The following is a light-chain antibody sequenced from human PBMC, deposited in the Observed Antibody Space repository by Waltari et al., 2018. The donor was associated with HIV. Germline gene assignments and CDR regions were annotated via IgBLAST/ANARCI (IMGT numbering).Light chain of an antibody. Sequence: EIVLTQSTGTLSLSPGEKATLSCRASQSVTSTYIAWYHQKPGQAPRLLIYGASSRATGIPDRFRGSGSGTNFTLTIRRLEPEDFAVYYCQQYGSSPYTFGQGTKLEIK. V-gene: IGKV3-20*01. CDR1: QSVTSTY. CDR2: GAS. CDR3: QQYGSSPYT. J-gene: IGKJ2*01.